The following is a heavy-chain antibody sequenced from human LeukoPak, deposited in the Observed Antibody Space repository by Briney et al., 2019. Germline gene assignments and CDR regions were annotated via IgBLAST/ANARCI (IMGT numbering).Heavy chain of an antibody. Sequence: ASVKVSCKASGYTFTGYYMHWVRQAPGQGLEWMGWVNPNSGGTNYAQKFQGRVTMTRDTSISTAYMELSRLRSDDTAVYYCARDGWPDFWSGSHPPSNMDVWGKGTTVTVSS. CDR2: VNPNSGGT. CDR3: ARDGWPDFWSGSHPPSNMDV. V-gene: IGHV1-2*02. D-gene: IGHD3-3*01. CDR1: GYTFTGYY. J-gene: IGHJ6*03.